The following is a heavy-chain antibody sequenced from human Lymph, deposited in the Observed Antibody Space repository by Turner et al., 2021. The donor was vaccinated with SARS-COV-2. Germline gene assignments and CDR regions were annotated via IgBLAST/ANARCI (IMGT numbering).Heavy chain of an antibody. V-gene: IGHV1-24*01. Sequence: QVQLVQSGAEVKQPGASVKVSCKVSGYTLTELSMHWVRQAPGKGLEWMGGFDHEDGKTIYAQKFQGRVTMTEETSTDTAYMELSSLRSEDTAVYYCATDRSSGWPHYYYYTMDVWGQGTTVTVSS. CDR1: GYTLTELS. D-gene: IGHD6-19*01. J-gene: IGHJ6*02. CDR2: FDHEDGKT. CDR3: ATDRSSGWPHYYYYTMDV.